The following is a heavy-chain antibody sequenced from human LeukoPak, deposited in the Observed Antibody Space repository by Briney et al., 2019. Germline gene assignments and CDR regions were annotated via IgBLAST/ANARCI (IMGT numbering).Heavy chain of an antibody. V-gene: IGHV5-51*01. J-gene: IGHJ3*01. D-gene: IGHD1-26*01. CDR3: GMSGDRVPLQDDVFDV. CDR1: GYSFTSYC. CDR2: IYPGDSGP. Sequence: GESLKISCKVAGYSFTSYCIGWVRQMPGKGLEWMGIIYPGDSGPTYSPSFQGQVTISVDKSINTAYLQWSSLQASDTAMYYCGMSGDRVPLQDDVFDVWGQGTMVSVS.